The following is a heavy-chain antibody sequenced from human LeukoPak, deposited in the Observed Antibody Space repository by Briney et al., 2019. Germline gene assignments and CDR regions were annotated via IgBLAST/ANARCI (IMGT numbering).Heavy chain of an antibody. V-gene: IGHV3-66*01. CDR1: GFTVSSNY. Sequence: GGSLRLSCAASGFTVSSNYMSWVRQAPGKGLEWVSVIYSGGSTYYADSVKGRFTISRDNSKNTLYLQMNSLRAEDTAVYYCAKDIFPAAIPYYYYMDVWGKGTTVTISS. D-gene: IGHD2-2*01. CDR2: IYSGGST. J-gene: IGHJ6*03. CDR3: AKDIFPAAIPYYYYMDV.